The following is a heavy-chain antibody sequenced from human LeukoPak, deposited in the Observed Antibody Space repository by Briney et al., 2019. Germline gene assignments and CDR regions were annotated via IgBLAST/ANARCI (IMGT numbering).Heavy chain of an antibody. CDR3: ARALYRQHIVVVNAKNYWYFDL. V-gene: IGHV3-9*01. J-gene: IGHJ2*01. D-gene: IGHD2-21*01. Sequence: GGSLRLSCAASGFTFDDYAMHWVRQAPGKGLEWVSGISWNSGSIGYADSVKGRFTISRDNARNSLSLQMNNLRAEDTAVYYCARALYRQHIVVVNAKNYWYFDLWGRGTLVTVSS. CDR1: GFTFDDYA. CDR2: ISWNSGSI.